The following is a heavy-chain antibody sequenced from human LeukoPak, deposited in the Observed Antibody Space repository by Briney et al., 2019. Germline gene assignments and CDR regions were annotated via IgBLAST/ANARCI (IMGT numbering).Heavy chain of an antibody. Sequence: PGESLKISCKGSGYRYDSYWIGWVRQVTGKGLEWMGIIYPGDSDTRYSPSFQGQVTISADKSISTAYLQWSSLKASDTAMYYCARREGIQSSKNFDYWGQGTLVTVSS. CDR2: IYPGDSDT. D-gene: IGHD5-18*01. V-gene: IGHV5-51*01. J-gene: IGHJ4*02. CDR1: GYRYDSYW. CDR3: ARREGIQSSKNFDY.